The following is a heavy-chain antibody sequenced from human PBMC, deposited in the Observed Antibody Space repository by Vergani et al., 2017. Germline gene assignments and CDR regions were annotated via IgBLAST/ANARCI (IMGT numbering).Heavy chain of an antibody. J-gene: IGHJ5*02. D-gene: IGHD6-6*01. CDR1: GFTFAGYA. CDR2: ISWNSNSI. CDR3: AKDLGTSSGGGWFDP. Sequence: EVQRKNSGGALLFPGSSLRLSCVASGFTFAGYAMNWFRQAQGKGLDWVSGISWNSNSIGYADSVKGRFTISRDNAKNSLYLQMNSLRAEDTALYYCAKDLGTSSGGGWFDPWGQGTLVTVSS. V-gene: IGHV3-9*01.